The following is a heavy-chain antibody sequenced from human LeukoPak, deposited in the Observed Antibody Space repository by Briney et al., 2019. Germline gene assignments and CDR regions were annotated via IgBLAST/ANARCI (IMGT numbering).Heavy chain of an antibody. V-gene: IGHV1-8*01. CDR3: ARERIWFGEGDWDY. CDR2: MNPNSGNT. J-gene: IGHJ4*02. D-gene: IGHD3-10*01. CDR1: GYTFTSYD. Sequence: GASVKVSCKASGYTFTSYDINWVRQATGQGLEWMGWMNPNSGNTGYAQKFQGRVTMTRNTSISTAYMELSSLRSEDTAVYYCARERIWFGEGDWDYWGQGTLVTVSS.